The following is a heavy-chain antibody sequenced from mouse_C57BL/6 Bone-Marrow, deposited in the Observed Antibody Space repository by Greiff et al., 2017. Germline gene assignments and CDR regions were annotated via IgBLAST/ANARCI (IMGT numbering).Heavy chain of an antibody. CDR1: GYTFTSYW. Sequence: QVQLQQPGAELVRPGSSVKLSCKASGYTFTSYWMHWVKQRPIQGLEWIGNIDPSDSDTHYNQKFKDKATLTVDKSSSTAYMRLSSLTSEDSAVYYCARGVTWFAYWGQGTLVTVSA. CDR2: IDPSDSDT. D-gene: IGHD2-13*01. V-gene: IGHV1-52*01. J-gene: IGHJ3*01. CDR3: ARGVTWFAY.